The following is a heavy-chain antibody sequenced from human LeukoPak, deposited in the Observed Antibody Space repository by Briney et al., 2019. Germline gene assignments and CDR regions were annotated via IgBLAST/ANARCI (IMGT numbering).Heavy chain of an antibody. J-gene: IGHJ4*02. Sequence: SETLFLTCAVSGGSISSSNWWSWVRQPPGKGLEWIGEIYHSGSTNYNPSLKSRVTISVDKSKNQFSLKLSSVTAADTAVYYCASRDSYGYLGVDYWGQGTLVTVSS. CDR3: ASRDSYGYLGVDY. CDR1: GGSISSSNW. D-gene: IGHD5-18*01. CDR2: IYHSGST. V-gene: IGHV4-4*02.